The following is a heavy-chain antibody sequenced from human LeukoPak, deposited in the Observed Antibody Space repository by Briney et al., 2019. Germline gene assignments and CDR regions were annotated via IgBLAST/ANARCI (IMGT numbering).Heavy chain of an antibody. D-gene: IGHD6-19*01. Sequence: GESLKISCKGSGYSFTSYWISWVRQMPGKGLEWMGRIDPSDSYTNYSPSFQGHVTISADKSISTAYLQWSSLKASDTAVYYCARRHYSSGWYFYWGQGTLVTVSS. CDR2: IDPSDSYT. V-gene: IGHV5-10-1*01. J-gene: IGHJ4*02. CDR3: ARRHYSSGWYFY. CDR1: GYSFTSYW.